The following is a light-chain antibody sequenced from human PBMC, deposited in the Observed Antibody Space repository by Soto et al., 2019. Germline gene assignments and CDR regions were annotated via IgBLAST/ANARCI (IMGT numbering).Light chain of an antibody. CDR1: QTVRNNY. CDR2: DAS. Sequence: EIVLTQSPCTLSLSPGERATLSCRASQTVRNNYLAWYQQKPGQAPRLLIYDASSRATGIPDRFSGSGSGTDFTLTISRLEPEDFAVYYCQQYGGSPRTFGQGTKVDIK. J-gene: IGKJ1*01. CDR3: QQYGGSPRT. V-gene: IGKV3-20*01.